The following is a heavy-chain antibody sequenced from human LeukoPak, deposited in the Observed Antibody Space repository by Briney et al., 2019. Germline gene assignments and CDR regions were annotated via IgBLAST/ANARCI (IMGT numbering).Heavy chain of an antibody. CDR2: ISSDGSEK. Sequence: PGRSLRLSCAASGFSFSSYAIHWVRQAPGKGLEWLSFISSDGSEKYYADSVKGRFTISRDNSKNTLYLQLSSLRVEDTAVYYCAREHGRSGYFDYWGQGTLVTVSS. J-gene: IGHJ4*02. V-gene: IGHV3-30*19. CDR1: GFSFSSYA. D-gene: IGHD3-22*01. CDR3: AREHGRSGYFDY.